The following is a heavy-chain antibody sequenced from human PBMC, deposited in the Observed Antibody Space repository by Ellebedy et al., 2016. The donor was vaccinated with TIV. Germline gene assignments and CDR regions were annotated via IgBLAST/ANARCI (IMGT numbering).Heavy chain of an antibody. Sequence: GGSLRLXCVASGFDFSTHDMTWVRQAPGKGLEWVADIIVNTDTGKTTNYADSVKGRFTVSRDNAKNSLYLQMNSLRPDDTAVYYCAKEIAVVAGPWYFDYWGQGTLVTVSS. CDR1: GFDFSTHD. D-gene: IGHD2-21*01. V-gene: IGHV3-23*01. CDR2: IIVNTDTGKTT. J-gene: IGHJ4*02. CDR3: AKEIAVVAGPWYFDY.